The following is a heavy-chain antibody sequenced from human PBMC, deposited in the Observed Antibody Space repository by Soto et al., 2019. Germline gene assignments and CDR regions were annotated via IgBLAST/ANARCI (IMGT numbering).Heavy chain of an antibody. D-gene: IGHD3-9*01. J-gene: IGHJ4*02. CDR1: GDSVSSNSAV. CDR2: TYYRSQWHY. V-gene: IGHV6-1*01. CDR3: VRLVGNSWLDH. Sequence: QVQLQQSGPGLVKPSQTLSLTCAISGDSVSSNSAVWNWIRQSPSKGREWLGRTYYRSQWHYEYAVFVQSRISIDPDTSKTQFSLQLNSVTPEDTAVYYCVRLVGNSWLDHWGQGTLVTVSS.